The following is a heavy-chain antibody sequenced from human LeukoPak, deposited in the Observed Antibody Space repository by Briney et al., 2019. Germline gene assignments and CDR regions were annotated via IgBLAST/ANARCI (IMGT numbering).Heavy chain of an antibody. V-gene: IGHV4-39*01. CDR2: IYYSGST. Sequence: WVGEAPGKGLEWIGSIYYSGSTYYNPSLKSRVTISVDTSKNQFSLKLSSVTAADTAVYYCARLVRFLANYFDYWGQGTLVTVSS. D-gene: IGHD3-3*01. J-gene: IGHJ4*02. CDR3: ARLVRFLANYFDY.